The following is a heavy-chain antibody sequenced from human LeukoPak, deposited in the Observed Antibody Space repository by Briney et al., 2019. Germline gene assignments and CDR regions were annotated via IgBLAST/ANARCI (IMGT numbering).Heavy chain of an antibody. J-gene: IGHJ5*02. CDR3: ARDSTPRHYDFWSGYYIGTWFDP. D-gene: IGHD3-3*01. Sequence: GGSLRLSCAASGFTFSSYGMHWVRQAPGKGLEWVAVIWYDGSNKYYADSVKGRFTISRDNSKSTLYLQMNSLRAEDTAVYYCARDSTPRHYDFWSGYYIGTWFDPWGQGTLVTVSS. V-gene: IGHV3-33*01. CDR1: GFTFSSYG. CDR2: IWYDGSNK.